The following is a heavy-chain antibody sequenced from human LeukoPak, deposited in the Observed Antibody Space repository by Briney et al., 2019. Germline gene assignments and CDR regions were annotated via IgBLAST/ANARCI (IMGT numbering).Heavy chain of an antibody. CDR3: ARQRFWISYPFDS. J-gene: IGHJ4*02. CDR1: GGSVTSSNYF. CDR2: FFHSGNT. D-gene: IGHD3-3*01. V-gene: IGHV4-39*01. Sequence: SETVSLTCTLSGGSVTSSNYFWGWIRQPPGKGLEWIGTFFHSGNTYYNPSLKSRVTISADTSKNQLSLNMSSVTATDTAVYYCARQRFWISYPFDSWGQGTLVTVSS.